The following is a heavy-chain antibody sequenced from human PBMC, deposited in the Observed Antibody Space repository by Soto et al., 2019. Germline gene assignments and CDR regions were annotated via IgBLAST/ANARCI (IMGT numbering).Heavy chain of an antibody. J-gene: IGHJ4*02. CDR2: TSGSGGHT. CDR1: GFTFSSYA. Sequence: GGYLRLSCAASGFTFSSYALSWVRQAPGTGPEWASATSGSGGHTDYADSVKGRFTISRDNSKNTLYLQMNSLRAEDTAVYYCAKGDTAIRRGILERRYYFDYWGQGTLVTVSS. CDR3: AKGDTAIRRGILERRYYFDY. D-gene: IGHD5-18*01. V-gene: IGHV3-23*01.